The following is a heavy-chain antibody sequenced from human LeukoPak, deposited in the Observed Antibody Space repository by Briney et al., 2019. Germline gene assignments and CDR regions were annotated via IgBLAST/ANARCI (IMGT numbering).Heavy chain of an antibody. CDR3: ARDEPLMGELRALDYYYYGMDV. Sequence: APVTVSCTASGYTFTSYGISWVRQAPGQGLEWMGWISAYNGNTNYAQKLQGRVTMTTDTSTSTAYMELRSLRSDDTAVYYCARDEPLMGELRALDYYYYGMDVWGQGTTVTVSS. CDR2: ISAYNGNT. V-gene: IGHV1-18*01. J-gene: IGHJ6*02. D-gene: IGHD3-16*01. CDR1: GYTFTSYG.